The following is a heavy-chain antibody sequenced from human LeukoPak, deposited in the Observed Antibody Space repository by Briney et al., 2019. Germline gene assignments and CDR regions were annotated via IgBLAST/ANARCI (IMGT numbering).Heavy chain of an antibody. CDR3: ARDPYSGHYGNDYYYYMDV. CDR2: ITSSSSYA. Sequence: GGSLRLSCAASGFTFSTYNMNWVRQAPGKRLEWVSSITSSSSYAFYADSVKGRFTISRDNAKSSLYLQMNNLRAEDTPVYYCARDPYSGHYGNDYYYYMDVWGKGTTVTISS. J-gene: IGHJ6*03. CDR1: GFTFSTYN. V-gene: IGHV3-21*01. D-gene: IGHD5-12*01.